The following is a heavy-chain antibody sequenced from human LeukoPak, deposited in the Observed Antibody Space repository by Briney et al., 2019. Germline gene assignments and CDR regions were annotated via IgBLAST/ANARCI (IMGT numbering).Heavy chain of an antibody. CDR2: IYYSGST. CDR1: GGAFSGYY. J-gene: IGHJ5*02. D-gene: IGHD5-24*01. Sequence: SETLSLTCAVYGGAFSGYYWSWIRQPPGKGLEWIGSIYYSGSTYYNPSPKSRVTISVDTSKNQFSLKLSSVTAADTAVYYCARDAGWLQLSWFDPWGQGTLVTVSS. V-gene: IGHV4-34*01. CDR3: ARDAGWLQLSWFDP.